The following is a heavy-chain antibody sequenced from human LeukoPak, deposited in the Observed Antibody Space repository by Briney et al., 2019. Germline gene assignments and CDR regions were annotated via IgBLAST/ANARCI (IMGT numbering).Heavy chain of an antibody. CDR1: GFTFSYFV. Sequence: GGSLRLSCEASGFTFSYFVMHWVRQSPGKGLEYVAGIDTNEDMTYYGRSVKGRLTISRDNDKNTVYLQMDSLRPEDTAVYYCARDVKYYFGSGTYQWGQGALVTVSS. J-gene: IGHJ4*02. CDR2: IDTNEDMT. CDR3: ARDVKYYFGSGTYQ. V-gene: IGHV3-64*01. D-gene: IGHD3-10*01.